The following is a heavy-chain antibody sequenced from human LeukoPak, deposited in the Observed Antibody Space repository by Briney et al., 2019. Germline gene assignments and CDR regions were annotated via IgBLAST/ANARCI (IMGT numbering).Heavy chain of an antibody. CDR2: INPNTGGT. CDR1: GYTFIDYY. D-gene: IGHD3-16*02. CDR3: ARDREFRGVIYDFDI. Sequence: ASVTVSCKASGYTFIDYYFHWVRQAPGQGLEWMGWINPNTGGTNYAQKFQGRVTMTRDTSIRTAYMELSRLTPDDTAVYYCARDREFRGVIYDFDIWGQGTMVTVSS. J-gene: IGHJ3*02. V-gene: IGHV1-2*02.